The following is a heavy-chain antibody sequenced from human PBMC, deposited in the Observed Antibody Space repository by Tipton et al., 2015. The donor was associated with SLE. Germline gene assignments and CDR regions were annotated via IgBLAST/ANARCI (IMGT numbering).Heavy chain of an antibody. CDR3: AREFLNPVTTVHYYFDL. CDR1: GGSMSSHY. CDR2: IYTNENT. V-gene: IGHV4-4*07. D-gene: IGHD4-11*01. J-gene: IGHJ2*01. Sequence: TLSLTCTVSGGSMSSHYWSWIRQPAGGGLEWIGRIYTNENTNYNPSLKSRVTMSVDTSKNHFSLKLISVTAADTAVYYCAREFLNPVTTVHYYFDLWGRGTLVTVSS.